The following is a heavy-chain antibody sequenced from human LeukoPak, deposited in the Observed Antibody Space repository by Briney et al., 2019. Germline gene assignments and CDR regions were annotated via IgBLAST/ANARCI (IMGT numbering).Heavy chain of an antibody. CDR3: AAYYDSSGYYYGYYFDY. J-gene: IGHJ4*02. CDR2: IYYSGST. Sequence: PSETLSLTCTVSGGSISSYYWSWIRQPPGKGLEWIGYIYYSGSTNYNPSLKSRVTISVDTSKNQFSLKLSSVTAADTAVYYCAAYYDSSGYYYGYYFDYWGQGTLVTVSS. D-gene: IGHD3-22*01. CDR1: GGSISSYY. V-gene: IGHV4-59*01.